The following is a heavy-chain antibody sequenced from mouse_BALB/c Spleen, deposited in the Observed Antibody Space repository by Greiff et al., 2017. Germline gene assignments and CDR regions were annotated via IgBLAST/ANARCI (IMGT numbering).Heavy chain of an antibody. V-gene: IGHV5-12-1*01. CDR3: ARHRYEGNFDY. J-gene: IGHJ2*01. D-gene: IGHD2-14*01. CDR2: ISSGGGST. Sequence: EVQLVESGGGLVKPGGSLKLSCAASGFAFSSYDMSWVRQTPEKRLEWVAYISSGGGSTYYPDTVKGRFTISRDNAKNTLYLQMSSLKSEDTAMYYCARHRYEGNFDYWGQGTTLTVSS. CDR1: GFAFSSYD.